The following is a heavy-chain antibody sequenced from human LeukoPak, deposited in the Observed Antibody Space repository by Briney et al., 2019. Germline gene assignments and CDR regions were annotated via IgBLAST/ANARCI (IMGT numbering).Heavy chain of an antibody. Sequence: GGSLRLSCAASGFTFSTYTMNWVRQAPGKGLEWVSSISSSSNYIYYEDSVKGRFTISRDNAKNSLYLQMNSLRAEDTAVYSCARGGSQTVTTSLGAFDIWGQGTLVTVSS. J-gene: IGHJ3*02. CDR1: GFTFSTYT. V-gene: IGHV3-21*01. CDR3: ARGGSQTVTTSLGAFDI. D-gene: IGHD4-17*01. CDR2: ISSSSNYI.